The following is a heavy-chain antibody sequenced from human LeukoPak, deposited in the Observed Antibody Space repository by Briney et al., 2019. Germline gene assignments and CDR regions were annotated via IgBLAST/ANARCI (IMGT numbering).Heavy chain of an antibody. D-gene: IGHD2-2*02. CDR3: ARAGSCSSTSCYIFDY. J-gene: IGHJ4*02. CDR2: INPNSGAT. Sequence: ASVKVSCKASGYTLTDYYLHWVRQAPGQGLKWMGWINPNSGATHYAQSFQARVTMTRDTSIASSYMELTGLESDDTAVYYCARAGSCSSTSCYIFDYWGQGTLVTVSS. V-gene: IGHV1-2*02. CDR1: GYTLTDYY.